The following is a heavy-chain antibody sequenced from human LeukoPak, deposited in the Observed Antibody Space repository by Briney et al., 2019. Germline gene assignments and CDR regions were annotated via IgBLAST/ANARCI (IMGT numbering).Heavy chain of an antibody. D-gene: IGHD5-18*01. J-gene: IGHJ4*02. CDR2: INPNGGDT. CDR3: ARPQGGRQLWLHFDY. Sequence: ASVKVSCKASGYTFAAYFIHWVRQAPGQGLEWMGRINPNGGDTNYAQKFQGRVTMTGDTSISTAYMELSSLRAEDTAVYYCARPQGGRQLWLHFDYWGQGTQVTVSS. V-gene: IGHV1-2*06. CDR1: GYTFAAYF.